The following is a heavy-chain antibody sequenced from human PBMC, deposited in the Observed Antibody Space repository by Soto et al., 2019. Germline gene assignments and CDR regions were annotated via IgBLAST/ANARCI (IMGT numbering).Heavy chain of an antibody. CDR3: ARDYLNDGGFDY. D-gene: IGHD3-10*01. V-gene: IGHV1-58*01. CDR1: GFTFTSSA. J-gene: IGHJ4*02. CDR2: IVVGSGNT. Sequence: QMQLVQSGPEVKKPGTSVKVSCKASGFTFTSSAVQWVRQARGQRLEWIGWIVVGSGNTNYAQKLQGRVTMTTDTSTSTAYMELRSLRSDDTAVYYCARDYLNDGGFDYWGQGTLVTVSS.